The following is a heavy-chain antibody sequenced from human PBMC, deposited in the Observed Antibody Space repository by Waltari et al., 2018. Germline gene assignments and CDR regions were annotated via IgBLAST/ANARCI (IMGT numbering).Heavy chain of an antibody. CDR2: MNPNSGNT. CDR1: GYTFTSYD. CDR3: ATPIRGNLYDFWSGSYGMDV. V-gene: IGHV1-8*01. D-gene: IGHD3-3*01. Sequence: QVQLVQSGAEVKKPGASVKVSCKASGYTFTSYDINWVRQATGQGVEWMGWMNPNSGNTGYAQKFQGRVTMTRNTSISTAYMELSSLRSEDTAVYYCATPIRGNLYDFWSGSYGMDVWGQGTTVTVSS. J-gene: IGHJ6*02.